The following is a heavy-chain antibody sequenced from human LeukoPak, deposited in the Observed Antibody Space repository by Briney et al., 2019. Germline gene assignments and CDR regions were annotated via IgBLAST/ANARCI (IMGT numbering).Heavy chain of an antibody. J-gene: IGHJ4*02. CDR3: VRRDNTGWIYFDY. CDR2: IYCKGNT. CDR1: GGSISSHY. D-gene: IGHD6-19*01. Sequence: PSETLSLTCTVSGGSISSHYWSWIRQPPGKGVEWIGDIYCKGNTNYNPSLKSRVTISVDTSKNHLSLKLTSVLAADTAIYYCVRRDNTGWIYFDYWGQGNLVTVSS. V-gene: IGHV4-59*08.